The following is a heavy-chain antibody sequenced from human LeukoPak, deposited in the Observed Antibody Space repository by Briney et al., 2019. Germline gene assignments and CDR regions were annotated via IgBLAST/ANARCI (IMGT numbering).Heavy chain of an antibody. CDR1: GYTFTHDA. J-gene: IGHJ4*02. CDR3: ATRSASSYGGVFDF. D-gene: IGHD3-16*01. CDR2: INTGNGNT. V-gene: IGHV1-3*04. Sequence: ASVKGSCKASGYTFTHDAMHWVRQAPGRSLEWMGWINTGNGNTKYSQKFQGRVTLTRDTSANTAYMEVTSLRSEDTAVYYCATRSASSYGGVFDFWGQGSLVIVSS.